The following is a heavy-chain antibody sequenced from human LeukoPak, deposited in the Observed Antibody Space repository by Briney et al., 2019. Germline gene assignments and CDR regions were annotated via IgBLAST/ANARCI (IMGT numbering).Heavy chain of an antibody. V-gene: IGHV4-59*01. CDR2: IYYSGST. CDR3: ARAVITFGAAVAKGFDY. J-gene: IGHJ4*02. CDR1: GGSFSTYY. Sequence: SETLSLTCTVSGGSFSTYYWSWIRQPPGKGLEWIGYIYYSGSTNYNPSLKSRVTMSLDTSKNQFSLNLSSVTAADTAIYYCARAVITFGAAVAKGFDYWGQGTLVTVSS. D-gene: IGHD3-16*01.